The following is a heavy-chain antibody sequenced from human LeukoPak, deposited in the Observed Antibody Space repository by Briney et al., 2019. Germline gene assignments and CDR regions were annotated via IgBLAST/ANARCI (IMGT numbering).Heavy chain of an antibody. CDR1: GYRFTSYW. Sequence: GESLKISFKGSGYRFTSYWIGWVRPMPGKGPEWMGIIYPGDSDTRYSPSFQGQVTISADKSISTAYLQWSSLKASDTAMYYCARSHDYVWGSYRYTKYYFDYWGQGTLVTVSS. CDR3: ARSHDYVWGSYRYTKYYFDY. V-gene: IGHV5-51*01. D-gene: IGHD3-16*02. CDR2: IYPGDSDT. J-gene: IGHJ4*02.